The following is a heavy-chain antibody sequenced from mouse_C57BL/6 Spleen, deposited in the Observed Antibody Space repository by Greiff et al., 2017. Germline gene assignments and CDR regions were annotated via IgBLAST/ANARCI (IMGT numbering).Heavy chain of an antibody. J-gene: IGHJ2*01. CDR1: GYTFTSYW. V-gene: IGHV1-55*01. CDR2: IYPGSGST. D-gene: IGHD1-1*01. CDR3: ARGYYGSSPFYYFDY. Sequence: QVQLQQPGAELVKPGASVKMSCTASGYTFTSYWITWVKQRPGQGLEWIGDIYPGSGSTNYNEKFKSKATLTVDTSASTAYMQLSSLTSEDSAVXYCARGYYGSSPFYYFDYWGQGTTLTVSS.